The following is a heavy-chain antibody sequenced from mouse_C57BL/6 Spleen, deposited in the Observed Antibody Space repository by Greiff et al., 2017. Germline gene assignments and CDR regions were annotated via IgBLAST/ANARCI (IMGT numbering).Heavy chain of an antibody. CDR3: ARLYDYGPLLD. CDR2: ISSGSSTI. J-gene: IGHJ3*01. CDR1: GFTFSDYG. D-gene: IGHD2-4*01. Sequence: EVKLMESGGGLVKPGGSLKLSCAASGFTFSDYGMHWVRQAPEKGLEWVAYISSGSSTIYYADTVKGRFTISRYNAKNTLFLQMTSLRSEDTSMYYCARLYDYGPLLDWSQGTLVTVSA. V-gene: IGHV5-17*01.